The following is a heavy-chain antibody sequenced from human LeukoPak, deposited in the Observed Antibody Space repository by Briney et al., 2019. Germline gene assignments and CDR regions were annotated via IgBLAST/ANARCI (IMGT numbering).Heavy chain of an antibody. CDR3: ARDWYVGSSFDY. J-gene: IGHJ4*02. CDR2: IKQDGSEK. Sequence: QTRGSLRLSCAASGFTFTRHAMSWVRQAPGKGLEWVANIKQDGSEKHYVDSVKGRFTISRDNAKDSLYLQMNSLRVEDTAVYYCARDWYVGSSFDYWGQGTLVTVSS. CDR1: GFTFTRHA. D-gene: IGHD3-10*01. V-gene: IGHV3-7*01.